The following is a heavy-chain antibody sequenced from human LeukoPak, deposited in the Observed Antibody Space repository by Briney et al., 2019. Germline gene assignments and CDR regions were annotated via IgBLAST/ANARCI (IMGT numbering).Heavy chain of an antibody. Sequence: GGSLRLSCAASGFTVSGNYMSWVRQAPGKGLEWVSVIYTGGNTCYADSVKGRFTISRDNSKNTLYLQMNSLRAEDTAVYYCARVQVVITWYFDLWGRGTPVKVSS. V-gene: IGHV3-53*01. CDR2: IYTGGNT. J-gene: IGHJ2*01. CDR1: GFTVSGNY. CDR3: ARVQVVITWYFDL. D-gene: IGHD3-22*01.